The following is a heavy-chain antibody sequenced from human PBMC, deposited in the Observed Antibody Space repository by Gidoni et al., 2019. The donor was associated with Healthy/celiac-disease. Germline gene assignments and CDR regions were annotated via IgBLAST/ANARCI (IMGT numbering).Heavy chain of an antibody. D-gene: IGHD3-3*01. CDR2: IWYDGSNK. Sequence: QVQLVESGGGGVQPGRSLRLSCAASGFTFSSYGMHGVRQAPGTGLEGVAVIWYDGSNKYYADSVKGRFTISRDNSKNTLYLQMNSLRAEDTAVYYCARDNYDFWSGYSGYYYYGMDVWGQGTTVTVS. CDR3: ARDNYDFWSGYSGYYYYGMDV. CDR1: GFTFSSYG. J-gene: IGHJ6*02. V-gene: IGHV3-33*08.